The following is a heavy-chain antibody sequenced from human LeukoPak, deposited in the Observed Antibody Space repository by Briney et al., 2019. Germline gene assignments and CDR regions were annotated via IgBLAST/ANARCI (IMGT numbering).Heavy chain of an antibody. CDR3: ARARSGGFRGAFDI. D-gene: IGHD1-26*01. V-gene: IGHV4-38-2*02. J-gene: IGHJ3*02. Sequence: PSETLSLTCTVSSYSITSGYYWGWIRQPPGKGLEWIGNIYHNGDAYYDPSLKSRLTMSADTSKNQFSLRLSSLTAADTAVYYCARARSGGFRGAFDIWGQGTKVTVSS. CDR1: SYSITSGYY. CDR2: IYHNGDA.